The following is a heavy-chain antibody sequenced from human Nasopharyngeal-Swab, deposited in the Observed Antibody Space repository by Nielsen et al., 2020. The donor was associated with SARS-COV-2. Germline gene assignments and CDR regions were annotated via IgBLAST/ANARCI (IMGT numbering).Heavy chain of an antibody. Sequence: VRQAPGKGLEWVSYISSSSSTIYYADSVKGRFTISRDNAENSLYLQMNSLRDEDTAVYYCARGAYDSSGYFWDYWGQGTLVTVSS. J-gene: IGHJ4*02. CDR3: ARGAYDSSGYFWDY. V-gene: IGHV3-48*02. CDR2: ISSSSSTI. D-gene: IGHD3-22*01.